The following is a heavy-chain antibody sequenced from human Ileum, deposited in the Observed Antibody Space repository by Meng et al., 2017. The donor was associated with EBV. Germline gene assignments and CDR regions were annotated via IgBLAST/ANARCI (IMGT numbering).Heavy chain of an antibody. J-gene: IGHJ4*02. CDR1: GGSISSSNW. D-gene: IGHD3-10*01. CDR3: ARGYGSGRDYFDY. CDR2: IYYSGST. V-gene: IGHV4-4*02. Sequence: QVQLQESGPGLVKPSGTLSLTCAVSGGSISSSNWWNWVRQPPGKGLEWIGEIYYSGSTIYNPSLKSRVTISVDKSKNLFSLKLSSVTAADTAVYYCARGYGSGRDYFDYWGQGTLVTVSS.